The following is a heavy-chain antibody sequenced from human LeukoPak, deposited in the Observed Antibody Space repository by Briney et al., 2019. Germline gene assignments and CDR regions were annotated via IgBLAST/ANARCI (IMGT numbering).Heavy chain of an antibody. Sequence: GESLKISCRGSGSSFTTSWIGWVRQMTGKCLDWMGIIYPGDSDTRYSPSFQGQVTISADKSISTAYLQWSSLKASDTAMYYCARSRGYYGTDFDYWGQGTLVTVSS. CDR3: ARSRGYYGTDFDY. V-gene: IGHV5-51*01. D-gene: IGHD2/OR15-2a*01. CDR2: IYPGDSDT. CDR1: GSSFTTSW. J-gene: IGHJ4*02.